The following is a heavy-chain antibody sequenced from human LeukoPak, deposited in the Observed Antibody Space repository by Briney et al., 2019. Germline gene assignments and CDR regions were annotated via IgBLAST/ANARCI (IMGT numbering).Heavy chain of an antibody. CDR3: ARDTDFDFWSDYTYFDC. CDR2: ISSSGRT. CDR1: GGSISSGRNF. J-gene: IGHJ4*02. V-gene: IGHV4-61*02. Sequence: PSQTLSLTCTVSGGSISSGRNFWSWIRQPAGKGLEWIGRISSSGRTNYSPSLKSRVTISADTSKNQFSLKLSSVTATDTAVYFYARDTDFDFWSDYTYFDCWGQGILVTVSS. D-gene: IGHD3-3*01.